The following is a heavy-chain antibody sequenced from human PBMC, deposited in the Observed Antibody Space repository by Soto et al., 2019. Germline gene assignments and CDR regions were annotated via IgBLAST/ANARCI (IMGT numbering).Heavy chain of an antibody. CDR2: VIPVLGQA. CDR3: ARVGGVGAPPGADY. V-gene: IGHV1-69*01. D-gene: IGHD1-26*01. J-gene: IGHJ4*02. Sequence: QVQLVQSGAEVKRPGSSVKVSCKASGGIFSRYAISWLRQAPGQGLEWMGAVIPVLGQAYYAQNLQDRVTITADEATRTAYMELSSLRSEDTAVYFCARVGGVGAPPGADYWGQGTLVTVSS. CDR1: GGIFSRYA.